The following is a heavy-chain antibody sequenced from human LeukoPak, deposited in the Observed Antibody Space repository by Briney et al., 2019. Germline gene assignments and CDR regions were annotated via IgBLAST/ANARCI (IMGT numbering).Heavy chain of an antibody. CDR2: SSYEGSNK. V-gene: IGHV3-30*03. CDR1: GFSFSSYG. CDR3: ATGGGSVFLDAFDI. Sequence: GGSLRLSCAASGFSFSSYGMHWVRQAPGKGLEWVAVSSYEGSNKFYADSVKGRFTISRDNSKNTLYLQMNSLRAEDTAVYYCATGGGSVFLDAFDIWGQGTKVTVSS. J-gene: IGHJ3*02. D-gene: IGHD4-23*01.